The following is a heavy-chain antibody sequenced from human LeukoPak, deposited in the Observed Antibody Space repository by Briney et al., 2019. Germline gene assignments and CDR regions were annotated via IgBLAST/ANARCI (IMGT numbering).Heavy chain of an antibody. CDR1: GFTFSSYA. V-gene: IGHV3-30-3*01. Sequence: GGSLRLSCAASGFTFSSYAMHWVRQAPGKGLEWVAVISNDGSNKYYADSVKGRFTISRDNAKNTLFLQMNSLRAEDTAVYYCAREGSGNYFYYYYGLDVWGQGTTVTVSS. J-gene: IGHJ6*02. CDR3: AREGSGNYFYYYYGLDV. CDR2: ISNDGSNK. D-gene: IGHD1-26*01.